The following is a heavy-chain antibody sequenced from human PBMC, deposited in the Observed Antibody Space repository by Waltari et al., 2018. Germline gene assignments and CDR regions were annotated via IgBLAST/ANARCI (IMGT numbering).Heavy chain of an antibody. D-gene: IGHD4-17*01. Sequence: QVQLRQSGPGLVKPSESLSLTCTVSGVSINNNTYFWGWIRQPPGKRLEWIASIDYTGDTYYNPSLKSRVIMSADRSTNQFSLRLRSVTAADTAVYFCAKTHDYGDHDPLGMDVWGQGTTVIVSS. J-gene: IGHJ6*02. CDR1: GVSINNNTYF. V-gene: IGHV4-39*01. CDR2: IDYTGDT. CDR3: AKTHDYGDHDPLGMDV.